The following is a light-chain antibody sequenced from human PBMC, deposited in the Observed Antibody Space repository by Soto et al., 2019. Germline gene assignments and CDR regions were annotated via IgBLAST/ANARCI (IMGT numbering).Light chain of an antibody. J-gene: IGKJ4*01. CDR2: AAS. Sequence: DIQMTQSPSSLSASMGDRVTITCRASQSISTYLNWYQQKLGEAPKLLIYAASSLQSGVPLRFNGSGSGTDFSLTINSLQPEDFATYYCQQSSSAHRSFGGGTRVEIK. V-gene: IGKV1-39*01. CDR3: QQSSSAHRS. CDR1: QSISTY.